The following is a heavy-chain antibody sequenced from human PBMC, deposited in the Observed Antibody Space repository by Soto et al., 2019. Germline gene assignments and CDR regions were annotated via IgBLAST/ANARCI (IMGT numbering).Heavy chain of an antibody. V-gene: IGHV4-30-4*01. J-gene: IGHJ4*02. CDR3: ARYCSGGSCYEGRSSLFDY. Sequence: SETLSLTCPVSGGSISSGDYYWSWIRQPPGKGLEWIGYIYYSGSTYYNPSLKSRVTISVDTSKNQFSLKLSSVTAADTAVYYCARYCSGGSCYEGRSSLFDYWGQGTLVTVSS. CDR1: GGSISSGDYY. D-gene: IGHD2-15*01. CDR2: IYYSGST.